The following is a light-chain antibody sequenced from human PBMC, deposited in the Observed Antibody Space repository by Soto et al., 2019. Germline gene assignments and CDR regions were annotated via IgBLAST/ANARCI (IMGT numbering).Light chain of an antibody. J-gene: IGKJ3*01. Sequence: DIQMTQSPSYVSASEGDRVTITCRASQDIITWLAWFQQKPGKAPRLLIYSASTLQRGVPSRFSDSGSGTEFTLTINRLQPEDVATYFCQQSDSFPFTFGPGTKVDV. CDR2: SAS. CDR1: QDIITW. V-gene: IGKV1-12*01. CDR3: QQSDSFPFT.